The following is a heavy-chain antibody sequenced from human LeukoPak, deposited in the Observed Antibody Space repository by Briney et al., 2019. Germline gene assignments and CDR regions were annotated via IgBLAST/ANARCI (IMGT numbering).Heavy chain of an antibody. J-gene: IGHJ4*02. V-gene: IGHV3-23*01. CDR3: ARDRPNYYGSDGHYYRRDGDY. D-gene: IGHD3-22*01. Sequence: GGSLRLSCAASGFTFSIYAMSWVRQAQGKGLQWVSSITSRGESTWYVDSVKGRFTITRDNSENTLYLQMQSLRAEDTAVYYCARDRPNYYGSDGHYYRRDGDYWGRGTLVSVSS. CDR2: ITSRGEST. CDR1: GFTFSIYA.